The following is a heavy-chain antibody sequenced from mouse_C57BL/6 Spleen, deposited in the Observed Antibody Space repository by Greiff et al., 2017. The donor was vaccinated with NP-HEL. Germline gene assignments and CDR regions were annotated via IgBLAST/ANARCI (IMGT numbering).Heavy chain of an antibody. CDR3: ASRHYGSRYGWFAY. CDR2: IYPKDGNT. V-gene: IGHV14-1*01. CDR1: GFNITDYS. Sequence: EVQLQQSGAELVRPGASVKLSCTASGFNITDYSMHWVKQRPEQGLEWIGRIYPKDGNTDYAPKFQGKATMTADKSSSTAYLQLSSLTSADTAVYACASRHYGSRYGWFAYWGQGTLVTVSA. J-gene: IGHJ3*01. D-gene: IGHD1-1*01.